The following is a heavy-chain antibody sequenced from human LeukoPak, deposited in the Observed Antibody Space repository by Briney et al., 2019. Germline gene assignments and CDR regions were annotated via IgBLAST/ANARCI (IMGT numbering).Heavy chain of an antibody. J-gene: IGHJ3*02. CDR1: GGSIRSYF. V-gene: IGHV4-59*01. D-gene: IGHD5-12*01. CDR3: ARGLVLATDDAFDI. CDR2: IWDTEIT. Sequence: SETLSLTCAVSGGSIRSYFWSWLRQPPGKGLEWIGYIWDTEITDYNPSLKSRVTISLDTSKNHFSLKLRSVTAADTALYFCARGLVLATDDAFDIWGQGTLVTVSS.